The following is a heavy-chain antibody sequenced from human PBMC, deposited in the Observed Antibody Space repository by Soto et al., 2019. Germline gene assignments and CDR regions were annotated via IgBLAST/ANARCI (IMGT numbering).Heavy chain of an antibody. Sequence: GGSLRLSCAASGFTFNTYAMNWVRQAPGKGLECVASISGSGGTTYYADSVKGRFTVSRDTSKNTLFLQMNSLSAADTAVYYCAKGFIVVVTAIRPDDNFDVWGQGTMVTVSS. D-gene: IGHD2-21*02. J-gene: IGHJ3*01. V-gene: IGHV3-23*01. CDR2: ISGSGGTT. CDR3: AKGFIVVVTAIRPDDNFDV. CDR1: GFTFNTYA.